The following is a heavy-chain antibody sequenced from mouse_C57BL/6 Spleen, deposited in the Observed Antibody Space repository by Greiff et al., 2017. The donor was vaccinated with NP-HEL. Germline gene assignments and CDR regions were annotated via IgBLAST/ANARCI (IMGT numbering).Heavy chain of an antibody. V-gene: IGHV1-78*01. D-gene: IGHD1-1*01. J-gene: IGHJ1*03. CDR2: IYPRDGST. CDR1: GYTFTDHT. CDR3: ARHPHYYGSSDWYFDV. Sequence: VQVVESDAELVKPGASVKISCKVSGYTFTDHTIHWMKQRPEQGLEWIGYIYPRDGSTKYNEKFKGKATLTADKSSSTAYMQLNSLTSEDSAVYFCARHPHYYGSSDWYFDVWGTGTTVTVSS.